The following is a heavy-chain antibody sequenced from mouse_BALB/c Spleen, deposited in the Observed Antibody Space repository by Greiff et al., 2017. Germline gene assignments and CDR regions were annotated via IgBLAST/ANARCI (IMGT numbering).Heavy chain of an antibody. D-gene: IGHD1-1*01. CDR2: INPGSGGT. CDR3: ARLITTVVATDAMDY. V-gene: IGHV1-54*01. CDR1: GYAFTNYL. J-gene: IGHJ4*01. Sequence: QVQLQQSGAELVRPGTSVKVSCKASGYAFTNYLIEWVKQRPGQGLEWIGVINPGSGGTNYNEKFKGKATLTADKSSSTAYMQLSSLTSDDSAVYFCARLITTVVATDAMDYWGQGTSVTVSS.